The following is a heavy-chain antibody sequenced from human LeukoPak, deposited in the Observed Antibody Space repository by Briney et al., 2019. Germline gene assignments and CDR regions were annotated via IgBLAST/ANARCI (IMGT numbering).Heavy chain of an antibody. CDR1: GYTFTDHF. D-gene: IGHD1-26*01. J-gene: IGHJ4*02. CDR3: ARDSRVGARGLNY. Sequence: ASVKVSCKASGYTFTDHFLHWVRQAPGQGLEWMGWISPNTGGTNYAQKSQGRVTMTRDTSISTAYMELSRLRSDDTAVYYCARDSRVGARGLNYWGQGTLVTVSS. CDR2: ISPNTGGT. V-gene: IGHV1-2*02.